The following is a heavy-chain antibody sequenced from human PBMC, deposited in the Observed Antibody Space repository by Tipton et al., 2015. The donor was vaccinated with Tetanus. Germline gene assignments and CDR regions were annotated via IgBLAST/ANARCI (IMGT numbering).Heavy chain of an antibody. CDR1: GGSFSDFY. V-gene: IGHV4-34*01. CDR3: ARANNEFPKKGPFDS. CDR2: INHSGSA. D-gene: IGHD1-1*01. J-gene: IGHJ4*02. Sequence: TLSLTCAVSGGSFSDFYWSWIRQSPGKGLEWIGEINHSGSANQSPSLKSRVTMSVDTSKNQFSLRLTSVTAADTAVYYCARANNEFPKKGPFDSWGQGSLVIVSS.